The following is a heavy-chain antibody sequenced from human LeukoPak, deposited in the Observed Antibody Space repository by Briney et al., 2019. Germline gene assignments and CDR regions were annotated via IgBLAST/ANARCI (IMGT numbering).Heavy chain of an antibody. CDR1: GGTFSSYA. J-gene: IGHJ5*02. Sequence: SVKVSCKASGGTFSSYAISWVRQAPGQGLEWMGGIIPIFGTANYAQKFQGRVTMTRDTSTSTVYMELSSLRSEDTAVYYCARSFYYDFWSGQNNWFDPWGQGTLVTVSS. D-gene: IGHD3-3*01. CDR2: IIPIFGTA. CDR3: ARSFYYDFWSGQNNWFDP. V-gene: IGHV1-69*05.